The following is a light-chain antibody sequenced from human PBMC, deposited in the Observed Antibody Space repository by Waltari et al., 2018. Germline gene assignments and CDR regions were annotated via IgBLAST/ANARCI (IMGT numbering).Light chain of an antibody. J-gene: IGLJ3*02. Sequence: HLVLTQSPSASASLGASVKLTCTLSSGHSSNVIACLQQQPEKGPRYLMKVNSDGSHSKGDEIPDRFSGSSSGAERYLTISSLQSEDEADYYCQTGGHGTWVFGGGTKLTVL. V-gene: IGLV4-69*01. CDR2: VNSDGSH. CDR1: SGHSSNV. CDR3: QTGGHGTWV.